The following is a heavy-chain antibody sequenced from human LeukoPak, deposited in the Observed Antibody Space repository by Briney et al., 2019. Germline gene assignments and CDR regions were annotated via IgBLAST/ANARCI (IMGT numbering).Heavy chain of an antibody. J-gene: IGHJ4*02. V-gene: IGHV5-51*01. CDR2: IHPDDSET. CDR1: GYTFNSYW. CDR3: ARRQAYYDSSGYDY. Sequence: GESLKISCKGSGYTFNSYWIGWVRQMPGKGLEWMGIIHPDDSETRYSPSFQGQVTISADKSISTAYLQWSSLKASDTAMYYCARRQAYYDSSGYDYWGQGTLVTVSS. D-gene: IGHD3-22*01.